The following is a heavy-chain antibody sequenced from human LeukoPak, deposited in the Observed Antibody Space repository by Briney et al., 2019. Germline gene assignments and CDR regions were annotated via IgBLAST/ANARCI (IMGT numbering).Heavy chain of an antibody. CDR2: IKQDGSEK. CDR3: ARRRYSGSSQHFDY. Sequence: AGGSLRLSCAASGFTFSRYWMSWVRQAPGKGLEWVANIKQDGSEKYYVDSVKGRFTISRDNAKNSLYLQMNSLRAEDTAVYYCARRRYSGSSQHFDYWGQGTLVTVSS. J-gene: IGHJ4*02. D-gene: IGHD1-26*01. CDR1: GFTFSRYW. V-gene: IGHV3-7*01.